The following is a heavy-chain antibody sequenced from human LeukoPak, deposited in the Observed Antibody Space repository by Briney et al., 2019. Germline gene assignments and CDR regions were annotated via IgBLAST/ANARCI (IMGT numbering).Heavy chain of an antibody. Sequence: SETLSLTCTVSGGSISSGGYYWSWIRQHPGKGLEWIGYIYYSGSTYYNPSLKSRVTISVDTSKNQFSLKLSSVTAADTAVSYCARGEFFGYSGYCDYWGQGTLVTVSS. CDR3: ARGEFFGYSGYCDY. CDR1: GGSISSGGYY. V-gene: IGHV4-31*03. D-gene: IGHD5-12*01. J-gene: IGHJ4*02. CDR2: IYYSGST.